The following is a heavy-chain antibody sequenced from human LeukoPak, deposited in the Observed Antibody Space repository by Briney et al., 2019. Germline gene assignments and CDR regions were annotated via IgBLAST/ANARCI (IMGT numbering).Heavy chain of an antibody. CDR3: ARSGPTIFGGLNWFDP. D-gene: IGHD3-3*01. CDR1: GGSISSGGYY. CDR2: IYYSGST. Sequence: SQTLSLTCTVSGGSISSGGYYWSWIRQHPGKGLEWIGYIYYSGSTYYNPSLKSRVTISVDTSKNQFSLKLSSVTAADTAVHYCARSGPTIFGGLNWFDPWGQGTLVTV. V-gene: IGHV4-31*03. J-gene: IGHJ5*02.